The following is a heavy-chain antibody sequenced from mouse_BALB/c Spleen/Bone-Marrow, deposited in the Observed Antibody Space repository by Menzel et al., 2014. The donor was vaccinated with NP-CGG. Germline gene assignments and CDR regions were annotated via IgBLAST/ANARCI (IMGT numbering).Heavy chain of an antibody. V-gene: IGHV7-3*02. Sequence: EVQGVESGGGLVQPGGSLRLSCATSGFTFTDYYMSWVRQPPGKALEWLGFIRNKANSYTTEYSASVKGRFTISRDNSQSILYLQMNTLRVEDSATYYCARDGYDDYWGQGTTLTVSS. J-gene: IGHJ2*01. D-gene: IGHD2-2*01. CDR2: IRNKANSYTT. CDR1: GFTFTDYY. CDR3: ARDGYDDY.